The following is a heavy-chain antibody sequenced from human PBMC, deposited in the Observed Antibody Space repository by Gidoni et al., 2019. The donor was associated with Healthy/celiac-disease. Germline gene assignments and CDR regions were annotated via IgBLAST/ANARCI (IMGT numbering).Heavy chain of an antibody. J-gene: IGHJ4*02. D-gene: IGHD1-26*01. V-gene: IGHV3-23*04. CDR2: IIGSGGST. CDR3: AKNSGSNQGPFDY. CDR1: GFTFSSYA. Sequence: EVQLVESGGGLVQPWGSLRLSCAAYGFTFSSYAMSWVRQAPGKGLEWVSSIIGSGGSTYYADSVEGRFTIARDNSKNTLYLQMNSLRAEDTAVYYCAKNSGSNQGPFDYWGQGTLVTVSS.